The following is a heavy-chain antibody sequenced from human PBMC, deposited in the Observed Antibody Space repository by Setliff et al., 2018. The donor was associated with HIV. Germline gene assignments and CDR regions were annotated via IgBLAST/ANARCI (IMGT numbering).Heavy chain of an antibody. CDR1: GGSISSGGYY. V-gene: IGHV4-31*03. CDR2: IYYSGST. J-gene: IGHJ6*02. D-gene: IGHD3-10*01. CDR3: ARDLSPYGSGDPYYYYGMDV. Sequence: SETLSLTCTVSGGSISSGGYYWSWIRQHPGKGLEWIGYIYYSGSTYYDPSLKSRVLISVDTSNNQFSLRLSSVTAADTAVYYCARDLSPYGSGDPYYYYGMDVWGQGTTVTVSS.